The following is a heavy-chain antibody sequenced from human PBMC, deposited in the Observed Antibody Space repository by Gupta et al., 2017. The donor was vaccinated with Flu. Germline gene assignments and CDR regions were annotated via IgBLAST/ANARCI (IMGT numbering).Heavy chain of an antibody. D-gene: IGHD6-13*01. V-gene: IGHV3-21*01. Sequence: EVQLVESGGGLVKPGGSLRLSCAVSGYTFSSYSMNWVRQAPGKGLEWVSSISSSSGYIYYADSVKGRFTVSRDNAKNSLYLQMNSLRAEDTAVYYCARSMQAAGQIRPFDYWGQGALVTVSS. CDR2: ISSSSGYI. CDR1: GYTFSSYS. CDR3: ARSMQAAGQIRPFDY. J-gene: IGHJ4*02.